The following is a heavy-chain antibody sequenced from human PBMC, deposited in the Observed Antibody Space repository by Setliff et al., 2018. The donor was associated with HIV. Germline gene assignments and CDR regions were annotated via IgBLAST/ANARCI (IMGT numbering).Heavy chain of an antibody. J-gene: IGHJ6*02. CDR3: ARDHGWCSISTCQLGDFYYYGMDV. CDR2: IIPILGSA. Sequence: AASVKVSCKTSRGTFNSYAFSWVRQAPGQGLEWMGGIIPILGSANYAQKFHGRVTITTDEFTSTAYMEVSSLRYEDTAVYYCARDHGWCSISTCQLGDFYYYGMDVWGQGTTVTVSS. CDR1: RGTFNSYA. V-gene: IGHV1-69*05. D-gene: IGHD2-2*01.